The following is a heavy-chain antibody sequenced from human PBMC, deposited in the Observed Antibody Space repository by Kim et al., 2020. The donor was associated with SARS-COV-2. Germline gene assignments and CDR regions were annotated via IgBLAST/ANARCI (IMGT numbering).Heavy chain of an antibody. CDR2: ISGLGSTT. Sequence: GGSLRLSCAASGFTFDTFAMAWVRQAPGKGLEWVSTISGLGSTTYYADSVKGRFTISRDNSKNTLYLQMDSLRAEDTAVYYCAKRPYGSGYDYWGQGTLVTVSS. CDR1: GFTFDTFA. V-gene: IGHV3-23*01. CDR3: AKRPYGSGYDY. D-gene: IGHD3-10*01. J-gene: IGHJ4*02.